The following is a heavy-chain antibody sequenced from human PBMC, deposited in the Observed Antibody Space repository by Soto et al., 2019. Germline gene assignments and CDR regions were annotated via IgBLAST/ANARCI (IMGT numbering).Heavy chain of an antibody. D-gene: IGHD3-10*01. Sequence: SETLSLTCTVSGGSISSGGYYWTWIRQHPGKGLEWIGYIYYSGSTYYNPSLKSRVTISVDTSKNQFSLKLSSVTAADTAVYYCARVSTMVRGVTSYYYGMDVWGQGTTVTVS. V-gene: IGHV4-31*03. CDR1: GGSISSGGYY. CDR2: IYYSGST. J-gene: IGHJ6*02. CDR3: ARVSTMVRGVTSYYYGMDV.